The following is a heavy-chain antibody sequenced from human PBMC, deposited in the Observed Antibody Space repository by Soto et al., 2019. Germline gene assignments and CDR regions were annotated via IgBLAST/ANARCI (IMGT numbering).Heavy chain of an antibody. CDR2: IKQDGSEK. D-gene: IGHD3-16*01. Sequence: EVQLVESGGGLVQPGGSLRLSCAASGFTFSSYWMNWVRQAPGKGLEWVANIKQDGSEKYYVDSVKGRFTISRDNAKNSLYLQMNSLRAEDTAVYYCARVWGWSPSYYYGMDVWGQGTTVTVSS. CDR1: GFTFSSYW. CDR3: ARVWGWSPSYYYGMDV. J-gene: IGHJ6*02. V-gene: IGHV3-7*03.